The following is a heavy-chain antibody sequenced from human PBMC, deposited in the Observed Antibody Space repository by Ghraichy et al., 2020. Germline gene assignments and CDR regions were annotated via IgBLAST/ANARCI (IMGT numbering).Heavy chain of an antibody. V-gene: IGHV1-69*13. CDR2: IIPIFGTA. CDR1: GGTFSSYA. Sequence: SVKVSCKASGGTFSSYAISWVRQAPGQGLEWMGGIIPIFGTANYAQKFQGRVTITADESTSTAYMELSSLRSEDTAVYYCARAGCSSTSCYPVLDRNWFDPWGQGTLVTVSS. CDR3: ARAGCSSTSCYPVLDRNWFDP. J-gene: IGHJ5*02. D-gene: IGHD2-2*01.